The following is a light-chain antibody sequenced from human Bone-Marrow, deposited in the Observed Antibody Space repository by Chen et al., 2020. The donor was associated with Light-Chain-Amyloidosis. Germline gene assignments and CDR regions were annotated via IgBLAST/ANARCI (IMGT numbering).Light chain of an antibody. CDR3: QQYGTSPLT. CDR1: QTISSNY. CDR2: GSS. V-gene: IGKV3-20*01. Sequence: IVLPQPPGTLSLSPGEGANLSCRASQTISSNYLTWYQQKFGQAPRLLIYGSSSRATGIPDRFTGSESGTDFTLTINRLEPEDFAMYYCQQYGTSPLTFGGGTKVEIK. J-gene: IGKJ4*01.